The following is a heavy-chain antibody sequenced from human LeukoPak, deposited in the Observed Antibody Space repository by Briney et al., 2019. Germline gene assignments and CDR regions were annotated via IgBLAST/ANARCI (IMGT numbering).Heavy chain of an antibody. D-gene: IGHD3-10*01. CDR2: IYYSGST. CDR1: GGSISSSSYY. J-gene: IGHJ5*02. V-gene: IGHV4-39*01. CDR3: ARHPVRNIWFGVCHWFDP. Sequence: SETLSLTCTVSGGSISSSSYYWGWIRQPPGKGLEWIGSIYYSGSTYYNPSLKSRVTISVDTSKNQFSLKLSSVTAADTAVYYCARHPVRNIWFGVCHWFDPWGQGTLVTVSS.